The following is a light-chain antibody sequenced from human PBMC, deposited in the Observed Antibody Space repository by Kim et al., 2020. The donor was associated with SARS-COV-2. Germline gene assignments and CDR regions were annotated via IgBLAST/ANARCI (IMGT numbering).Light chain of an antibody. CDR1: QGISSA. CDR2: DAS. V-gene: IGKV1-13*02. Sequence: GSIGDRVTITGRASQGISSALAWYQQKPGKPPKLLIYDASTLENGVPSRFSGSGSGTDFTLTITRLQPEDFATFYCQQFNSYPRTFGGGTKVDIK. J-gene: IGKJ4*01. CDR3: QQFNSYPRT.